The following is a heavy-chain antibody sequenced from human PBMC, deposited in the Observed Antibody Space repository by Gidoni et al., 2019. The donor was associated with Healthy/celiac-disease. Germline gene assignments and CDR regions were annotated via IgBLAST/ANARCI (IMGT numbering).Heavy chain of an antibody. Sequence: QVQLVESGGGVVQPGRSLRLPCAASGLTPSSYGMHWVRQAPGKGLEWVAVIRYDGSNKYYADSVEGRFTISRDNSKNTLYLQMNSLRAEDTAVYYCARGPGGGGSYYDAFDIWGQGTMVTVSS. D-gene: IGHD1-26*01. CDR2: IRYDGSNK. V-gene: IGHV3-33*01. CDR1: GLTPSSYG. J-gene: IGHJ3*02. CDR3: ARGPGGGGSYYDAFDI.